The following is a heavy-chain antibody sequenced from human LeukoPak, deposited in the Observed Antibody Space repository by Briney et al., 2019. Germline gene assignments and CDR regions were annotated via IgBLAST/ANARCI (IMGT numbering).Heavy chain of an antibody. J-gene: IGHJ4*02. V-gene: IGHV1-18*01. CDR3: AGGPLYSYGSRFDY. CDR2: ISAYNGNT. CDR1: GYAFTSYG. Sequence: GASVKVSCKASGYAFTSYGISWVRQPPGQGLEWMGWISAYNGNTNYAQKLQGRVTMTTDTSTSTAYMELRSLRSDDTAVYYCAGGPLYSYGSRFDYWGQGTLVTVSS. D-gene: IGHD5-18*01.